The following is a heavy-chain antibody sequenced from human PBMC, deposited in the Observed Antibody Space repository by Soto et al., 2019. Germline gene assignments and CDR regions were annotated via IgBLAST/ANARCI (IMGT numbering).Heavy chain of an antibody. D-gene: IGHD3-10*01. V-gene: IGHV1-18*04. J-gene: IGHJ6*02. CDR2: ISAYNGNT. Sequence: ASVKVSCKASGYTFTSYGISWVRQAPGQGLEWMGWISAYNGNTNYAQKLQGRVTMTTDTSTSTAYMELRSLRSEHTAVYYCARSQYSHGSGSYLLDYCGMDIWGQGTTVTVSS. CDR1: GYTFTSYG. CDR3: ARSQYSHGSGSYLLDYCGMDI.